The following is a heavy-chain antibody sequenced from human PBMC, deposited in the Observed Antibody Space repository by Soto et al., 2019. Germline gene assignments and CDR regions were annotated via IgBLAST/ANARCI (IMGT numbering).Heavy chain of an antibody. CDR2: ISSTATYT. CDR1: GFSFSDYY. D-gene: IGHD3-22*01. V-gene: IGHV3-11*06. Sequence: QVQLVESGGGLVKPGGSLRLSCAASGFSFSDYYMNWIRQAPGKGLEWLSYISSTATYTNYADSVRGRFTIARDSATNSLYLDISALRAEDTAVYDCARDRLVVAGRFDYWGQGTLVTVSS. J-gene: IGHJ4*02. CDR3: ARDRLVVAGRFDY.